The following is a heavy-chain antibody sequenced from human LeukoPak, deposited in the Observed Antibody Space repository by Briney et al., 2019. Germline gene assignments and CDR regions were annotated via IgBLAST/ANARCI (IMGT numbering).Heavy chain of an antibody. V-gene: IGHV4-61*01. Sequence: PSETLSLTCTVSGGSVSSGSFYWSWIRQPPGKGLEWIGYINYSGSTNYNPSLKSRVTISVDTSKNQFSLKLSSVTAADTAVYYCARTAGHSDYWGQGTLVTVSS. J-gene: IGHJ4*02. CDR3: ARTAGHSDY. D-gene: IGHD6-13*01. CDR1: GGSVSSGSFY. CDR2: INYSGST.